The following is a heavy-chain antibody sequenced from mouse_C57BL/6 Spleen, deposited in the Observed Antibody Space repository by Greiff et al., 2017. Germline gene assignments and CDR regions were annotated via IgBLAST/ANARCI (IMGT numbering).Heavy chain of an antibody. CDR1: GYTFTDHT. CDR2: IYPRDGST. D-gene: IGHD2-3*01. CDR3: ARGGLLRALYWYFDV. J-gene: IGHJ1*03. Sequence: VQLQQSDAELVKPGASVKISCKVSGYTFTDHTIHWMKQRPEQGLEWIGYIYPRDGSTKYNEKFKGKATLTADKSSSTAYMQLNSLTSEDSAVYFCARGGLLRALYWYFDVWGTGTTVTVSS. V-gene: IGHV1-78*01.